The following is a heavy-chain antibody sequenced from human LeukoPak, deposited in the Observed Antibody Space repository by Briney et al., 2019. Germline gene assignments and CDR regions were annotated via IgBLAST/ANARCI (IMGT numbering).Heavy chain of an antibody. CDR1: GGTFSSYA. CDR3: ARGRPKERGSYAPYYFDY. J-gene: IGHJ4*02. D-gene: IGHD1-26*01. Sequence: SVKVSCKASGGTFSSYAISWVRQAPGQGLEWMGGIIPIFGTATYAQKFQGRVTITTDESTSTAYMELSSLRSEDTAVYYCARGRPKERGSYAPYYFDYWGQGTLVTVSS. CDR2: IIPIFGTA. V-gene: IGHV1-69*05.